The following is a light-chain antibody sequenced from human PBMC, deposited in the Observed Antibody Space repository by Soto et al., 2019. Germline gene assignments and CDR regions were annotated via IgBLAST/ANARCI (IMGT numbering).Light chain of an antibody. J-gene: IGKJ4*01. Sequence: EIVLTQSPGTLSLSPGERATLSCRASQSVSSSYLAWYQQKPGQAPRLLIYGASSRATGIPDRFSGSGSGTDFTLPISRLEPEDFAVYYCQQSGSSPLTFGGGTKVEIK. CDR2: GAS. CDR3: QQSGSSPLT. V-gene: IGKV3-20*01. CDR1: QSVSSSY.